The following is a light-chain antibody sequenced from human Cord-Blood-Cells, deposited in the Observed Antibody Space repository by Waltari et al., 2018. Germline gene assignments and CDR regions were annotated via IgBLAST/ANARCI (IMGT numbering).Light chain of an antibody. CDR3: CSYAGSSTLV. CDR1: TRDVGSYNL. Sequence: QSALTQPASVAGSPGQSITIPCPGTTRDVGSYNLVPWYQQHPGKAPKLMIYEGSKRPSGVSNRFSDSKSGNTASLTISGLQAEDEADYYCCSYAGSSTLVFGGGTKLTVL. CDR2: EGS. V-gene: IGLV2-23*01. J-gene: IGLJ2*01.